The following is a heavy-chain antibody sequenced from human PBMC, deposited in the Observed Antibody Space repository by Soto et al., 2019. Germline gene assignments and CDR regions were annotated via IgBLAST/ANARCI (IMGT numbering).Heavy chain of an antibody. J-gene: IGHJ4*02. Sequence: GGSLRLSCAASGFTFSSYAMSWVRQAPGKGLEWVSAISGSGGSTYYADSVKGRFTISRDNSKNTLYLQMNSLRAEGTAVYYCAGSLLGYCSGGSCYSGLSVSDYWGQGTLVTVSS. CDR2: ISGSGGST. CDR1: GFTFSSYA. D-gene: IGHD2-15*01. V-gene: IGHV3-23*01. CDR3: AGSLLGYCSGGSCYSGLSVSDY.